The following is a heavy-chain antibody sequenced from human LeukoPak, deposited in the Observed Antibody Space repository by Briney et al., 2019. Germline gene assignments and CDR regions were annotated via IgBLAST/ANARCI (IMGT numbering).Heavy chain of an antibody. CDR3: ARDGVQQLVLVGWFDP. CDR1: AEERSGGD. Sequence: GASVKRCCNRSAEERSGGDECRSRRSPGQGNEWMGRIIPILGIANYAQKFQGRVTITADKSTSPAYMELSSLRSEDTAVYYCARDGVQQLVLVGWFDPWGQGTLVTVSS. J-gene: IGHJ5*02. D-gene: IGHD6-13*01. V-gene: IGHV1-69*04. CDR2: IIPILGIA.